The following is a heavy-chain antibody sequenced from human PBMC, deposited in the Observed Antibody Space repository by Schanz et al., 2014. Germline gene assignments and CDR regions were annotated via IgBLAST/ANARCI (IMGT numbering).Heavy chain of an antibody. V-gene: IGHV3-30*13. D-gene: IGHD3-9*01. CDR2: ISYEGNDK. CDR3: ARGVARERYSDWLELDY. CDR1: GFSFSGYS. J-gene: IGHJ4*02. Sequence: EQLVESGGDLVQPGGSLRLSCAASGFSFSGYSMNWVRQAPGKGLEWVAVISYEGNDKYYGDSVKGRFTISRDSPKNRLYLQMNSLRPEDSGVYYCARGVARERYSDWLELDYWGQGTLVTVSS.